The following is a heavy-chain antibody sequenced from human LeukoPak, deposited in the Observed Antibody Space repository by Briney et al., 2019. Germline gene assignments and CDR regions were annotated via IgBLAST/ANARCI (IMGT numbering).Heavy chain of an antibody. CDR1: GFTFSSYT. Sequence: PGGSLRLSCAASGFTFSSYTMHWVRQAPGKGLEWVSSISGSNSYIFYADSVKGRFTVSRDNAKDSLYLQMNGLRAEDTAVYYCARALTTLTYEGYWGQGTLVTVSS. CDR2: ISGSNSYI. D-gene: IGHD1-1*01. V-gene: IGHV3-21*01. J-gene: IGHJ4*02. CDR3: ARALTTLTYEGY.